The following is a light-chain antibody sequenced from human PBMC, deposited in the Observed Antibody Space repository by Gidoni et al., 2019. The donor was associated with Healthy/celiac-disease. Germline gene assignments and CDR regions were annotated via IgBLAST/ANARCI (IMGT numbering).Light chain of an antibody. V-gene: IGLV1-51*01. CDR1: SPNIGNNY. CDR3: GTWDSSLSADVV. Sequence: QSVLTQPPSVSAAPGQKVTISCPGSSPNIGNNYVSWYQQLPGTAPKLLIYDNNKRPSGIPDRFSGSKSGTSATLGITGLQTGDEADYYCGTWDSSLSADVVFGGGTKLXVX. CDR2: DNN. J-gene: IGLJ2*01.